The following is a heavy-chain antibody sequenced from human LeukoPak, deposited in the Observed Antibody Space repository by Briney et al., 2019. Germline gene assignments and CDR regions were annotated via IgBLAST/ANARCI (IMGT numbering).Heavy chain of an antibody. CDR1: GYTFTGYY. D-gene: IGHD3-10*01. CDR3: ARWEITMVRGVTLGDAFDI. J-gene: IGHJ3*02. CDR2: ISAYNGNT. V-gene: IGHV1-18*04. Sequence: ASVKVSCKASGYTFTGYYMHWARQAPGQGLEWMGWISAYNGNTNYAQKLQGRVTMTTDTSTSTAYMELRSLRSDDTAVYYCARWEITMVRGVTLGDAFDIWGQGTMVTVSS.